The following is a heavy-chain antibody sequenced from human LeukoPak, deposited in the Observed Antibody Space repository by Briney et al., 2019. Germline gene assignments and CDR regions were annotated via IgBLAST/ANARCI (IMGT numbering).Heavy chain of an antibody. J-gene: IGHJ2*01. D-gene: IGHD6-19*01. CDR3: ARRIGYSSAWPHWYFDV. CDR2: ISHSGNT. Sequence: SETLSLTCGVYGGFLRGYFWSWIRPPPGGGRDWIGEISHSGNTNYNPSIKSRVSISVATSKNQFTLKLGSVTAADTAVYYCARRIGYSSAWPHWYFDVWGRGTLVTVSS. CDR1: GGFLRGYF. V-gene: IGHV4-34*01.